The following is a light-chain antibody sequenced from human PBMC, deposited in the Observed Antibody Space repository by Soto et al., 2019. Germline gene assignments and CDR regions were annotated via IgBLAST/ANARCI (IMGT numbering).Light chain of an antibody. CDR3: HQRQRWPRT. V-gene: IGKV3-11*01. J-gene: IGKJ1*01. CDR1: QTVGVR. Sequence: EIVLTQSPATLSSSPWERATLSCRASQTVGVRLAWYQHKPGQPPRLIIYEASNRAAGIPARFSGSGSGTDFTLTIASLEPEDFGFYYCHQRQRWPRTFGQGTKVDIK. CDR2: EAS.